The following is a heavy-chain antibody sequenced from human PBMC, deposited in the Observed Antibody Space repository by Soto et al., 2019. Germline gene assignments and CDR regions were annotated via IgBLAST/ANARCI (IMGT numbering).Heavy chain of an antibody. CDR1: GYTFTSYA. J-gene: IGHJ4*02. CDR3: XXXXSSGWXXXYFDY. D-gene: IGHD6-19*01. CDR2: INAGNGNT. Sequence: QVQLVQSGAEVKKPGASVKVSCKASGYTFTSYAMHWVRQAPGQRLEWMGWINAGNGNTKYSQKFQGRVTITRDTXXXXXXXXXXXXXXXXXXXXXXXXXXSSGWXXXYFDYWGQGTLVTVSS. V-gene: IGHV1-3*01.